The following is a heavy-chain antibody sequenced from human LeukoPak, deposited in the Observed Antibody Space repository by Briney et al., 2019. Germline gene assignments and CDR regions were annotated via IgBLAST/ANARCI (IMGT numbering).Heavy chain of an antibody. D-gene: IGHD3-3*01. CDR1: GGSISSSSYY. CDR2: IYYSGST. V-gene: IGHV4-39*01. Sequence: SETLSLTCTVSGGSISSSSYYWGWIRRPPGKGLEWIGSIYYSGSTYYNPSLKSRVTISVDTSKNQFSLKLSSVTAADTAVYYCARRYYDFWSGYYTGHYGMDVWGQGTTVTVSS. CDR3: ARRYYDFWSGYYTGHYGMDV. J-gene: IGHJ6*02.